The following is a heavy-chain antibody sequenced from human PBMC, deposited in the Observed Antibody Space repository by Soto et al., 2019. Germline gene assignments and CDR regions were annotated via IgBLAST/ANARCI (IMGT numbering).Heavy chain of an antibody. J-gene: IGHJ4*02. CDR3: AKDMKWGGMTTIHYFDS. CDR2: ISANGDNV. CDR1: GFTVDDYA. Sequence: PGGSLRLSCVASGFTVDDYAMHWVRQAPGKGLEWVSGISANGDNVDYADSVKGRFTVSRDNAKNSLFLQMSSLRPEDTALYYCAKDMKWGGMTTIHYFDSWGQGTQVTVSS. D-gene: IGHD4-17*01. V-gene: IGHV3-9*01.